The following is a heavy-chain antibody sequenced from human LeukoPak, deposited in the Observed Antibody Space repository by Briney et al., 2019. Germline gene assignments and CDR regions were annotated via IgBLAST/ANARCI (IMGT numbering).Heavy chain of an antibody. V-gene: IGHV3-64D*09. CDR3: VKRDNSGWYDY. Sequence: GGSLRPSCSASGFILSSYAIHWVRQAPGKGLEYVSAISSSGGSTYYADSVKDRFIISRDNPKNTLYLQMSSLRAEDTAVYYCVKRDNSGWYDYWGQGTLVTVSS. CDR1: GFILSSYA. CDR2: ISSSGGST. J-gene: IGHJ4*02. D-gene: IGHD6-19*01.